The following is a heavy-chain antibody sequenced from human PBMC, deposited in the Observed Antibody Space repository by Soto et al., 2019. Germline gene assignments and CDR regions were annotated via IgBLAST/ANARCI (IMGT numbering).Heavy chain of an antibody. V-gene: IGHV3-49*03. Sequence: GGSLRLSCTASGFTYGDYAMSWFRQAPGKGQAWVGFIRSKPYDGTTEYAESAKGRFTISRDDSKSIAYLQMNSLKTEDTAVYYCAKDLFSMVRGASYYSYGMDVWGQGTTVTVSS. CDR3: AKDLFSMVRGASYYSYGMDV. D-gene: IGHD3-10*01. CDR2: IRSKPYDGTT. J-gene: IGHJ6*02. CDR1: GFTYGDYA.